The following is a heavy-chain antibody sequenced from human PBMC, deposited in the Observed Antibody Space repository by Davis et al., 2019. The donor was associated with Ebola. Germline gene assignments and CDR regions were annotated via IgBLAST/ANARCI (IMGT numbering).Heavy chain of an antibody. Sequence: AASVKVSCKASGHTFTSHGFSWVRQAPGQGLEWMGWISAYNGNTNYAQKLQGRVTMTTDTSTSTAYMELRSLRSDDTAVYYCAGEERKDVLLWFSELENGMDVWGQGTTVTVSS. V-gene: IGHV1-18*01. CDR1: GHTFTSHG. CDR2: ISAYNGNT. CDR3: AGEERKDVLLWFSELENGMDV. J-gene: IGHJ6*02. D-gene: IGHD3-10*01.